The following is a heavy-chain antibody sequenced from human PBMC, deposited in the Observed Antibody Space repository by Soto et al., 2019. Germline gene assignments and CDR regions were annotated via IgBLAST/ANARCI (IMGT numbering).Heavy chain of an antibody. J-gene: IGHJ6*03. Sequence: PSQTLSLTCAISGDSVSSNSAAWNWIRQSPSRGLEWLGRTYYRSKWYNDYTVSVKSRITINPDTSKNQNSLQLNSVTPENTTVFFFARVRVFFRRAIIAARRYYVFLTGYYPGDYYYYMDVWGKGTTVTVSS. D-gene: IGHD3-9*01. V-gene: IGHV6-1*01. CDR1: GDSVSSNSAA. CDR3: ARVRVFFRRAIIAARRYYVFLTGYYPGDYYYYMDV. CDR2: TYYRSKWYN.